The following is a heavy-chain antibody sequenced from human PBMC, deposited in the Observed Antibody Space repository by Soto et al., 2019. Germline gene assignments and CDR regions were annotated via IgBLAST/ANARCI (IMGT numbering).Heavy chain of an antibody. CDR1: GFTFSSYS. Sequence: GGSLRLSCAASGFTFSSYSMNWVRQAPGKGLEWVSSISSSSSYIYYADSVKGRFTISRDNAKNSLYLQMNSLRAEDTAVYYCARGSKLERPARLRWNPIDYWGQGTLVTVSS. CDR2: ISSSSSYI. CDR3: ARGSKLERPARLRWNPIDY. V-gene: IGHV3-21*01. D-gene: IGHD1-1*01. J-gene: IGHJ4*02.